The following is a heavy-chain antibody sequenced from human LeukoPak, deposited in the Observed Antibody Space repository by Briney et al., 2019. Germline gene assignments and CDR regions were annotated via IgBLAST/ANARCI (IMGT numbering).Heavy chain of an antibody. V-gene: IGHV4-4*07. CDR1: GGSVSDYY. J-gene: IGHJ2*01. D-gene: IGHD2-15*01. Sequence: PPETLSLTCTVSGGSVSDYYWSWIRQPAGKGLQWIGRIYSSGSANYNPSLKSRVTISIDKSKNQFSLNLSSVTAADTAMYYCARVVVVATPVWYFDLWGRGTLVTVSS. CDR2: IYSSGSA. CDR3: ARVVVVATPVWYFDL.